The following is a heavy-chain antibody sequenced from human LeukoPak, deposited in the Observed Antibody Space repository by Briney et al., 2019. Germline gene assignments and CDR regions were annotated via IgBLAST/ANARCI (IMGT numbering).Heavy chain of an antibody. J-gene: IGHJ4*02. Sequence: PGGSLRLSCAASGFTFSSYGMHWVRQAPGKGLEWVAVISYDGSNKYYADSVKGRFTISRDNSKNTLYLQMNSLRAEDTAVYYCARAPLAAAGPLYFDYWGQGTLVTVSS. D-gene: IGHD6-13*01. CDR1: GFTFSSYG. CDR3: ARAPLAAAGPLYFDY. CDR2: ISYDGSNK. V-gene: IGHV3-30*03.